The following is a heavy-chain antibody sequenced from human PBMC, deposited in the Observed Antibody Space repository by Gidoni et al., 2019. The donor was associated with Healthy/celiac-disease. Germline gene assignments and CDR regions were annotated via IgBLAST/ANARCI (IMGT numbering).Heavy chain of an antibody. CDR1: GGSFSGYY. J-gene: IGHJ5*02. Sequence: QVQLQQWGAGLLKPSETLSLTCDVYGGSFSGYYWSWIRQPPGKGLEWIGEINHSGSTNYNPSLKSRVTISVDTSKTQFSLKLSSVTAADTAVYYCARRTYNWNYRFLSNWFDPWGQGTLVTVSS. CDR2: INHSGST. CDR3: ARRTYNWNYRFLSNWFDP. V-gene: IGHV4-34*01. D-gene: IGHD1-7*01.